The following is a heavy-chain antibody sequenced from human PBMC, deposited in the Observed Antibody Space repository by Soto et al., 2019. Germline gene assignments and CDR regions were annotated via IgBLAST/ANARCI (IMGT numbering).Heavy chain of an antibody. V-gene: IGHV1-24*01. D-gene: IGHD3-16*01. CDR3: ATDFIRGRSFDY. Sequence: ASVEVSCKVSGYTLTELSMHWVRQAPGKGLEWMGGFDPEDGETIYAQKFQGRVTMTEDTSTDTAYMELSSLRSEDTAVYYCATDFIRGRSFDYWGQGTLVTVSS. J-gene: IGHJ4*02. CDR1: GYTLTELS. CDR2: FDPEDGET.